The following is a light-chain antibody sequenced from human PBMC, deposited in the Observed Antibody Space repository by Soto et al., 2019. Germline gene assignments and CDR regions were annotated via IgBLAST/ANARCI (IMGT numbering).Light chain of an antibody. CDR2: KAS. Sequence: DIQMTQSPSTLSASVGDRVTITCRASQSLGRLLAWYQEKPGKAPQLLIYKASNLEGGVPSRFSGSGSGTEFTLTINSLQPDDFATYYCQQSKSYPWTFGQGTKVEVK. CDR1: QSLGRL. J-gene: IGKJ1*01. V-gene: IGKV1-5*03. CDR3: QQSKSYPWT.